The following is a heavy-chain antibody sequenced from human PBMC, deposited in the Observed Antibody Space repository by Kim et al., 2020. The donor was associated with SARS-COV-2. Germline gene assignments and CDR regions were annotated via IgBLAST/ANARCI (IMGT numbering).Heavy chain of an antibody. CDR1: GYTFTSYA. Sequence: ASVKVSCKASGYTFTSYAMHWVRQAPGQRLEWMGWINAGNGNTKYSQKFQGRVTITRDTSASTAYMELSSLRSEDTAVYYCARGGYDILTGYGMDVWGQGTTVTVSS. J-gene: IGHJ6*02. CDR2: INAGNGNT. V-gene: IGHV1-3*01. D-gene: IGHD3-9*01. CDR3: ARGGYDILTGYGMDV.